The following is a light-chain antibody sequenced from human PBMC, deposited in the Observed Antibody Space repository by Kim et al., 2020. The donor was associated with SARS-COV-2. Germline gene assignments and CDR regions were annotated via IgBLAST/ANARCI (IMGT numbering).Light chain of an antibody. V-gene: IGLV2-14*03. Sequence: QSALTQPASVSGSPGQSITISCTGSSSDIGDYNYVSWYQQHPGKAPKLIIFDVTNRPSGVSNRFSGSKSGHTASLTISGLQAEDEADYYCSSYTSISTVVFGGGTKLTVL. J-gene: IGLJ2*01. CDR3: SSYTSISTVV. CDR1: SSDIGDYNY. CDR2: DVT.